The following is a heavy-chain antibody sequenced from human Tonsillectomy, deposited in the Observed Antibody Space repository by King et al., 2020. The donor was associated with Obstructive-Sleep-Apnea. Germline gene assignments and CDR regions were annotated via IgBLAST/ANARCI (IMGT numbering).Heavy chain of an antibody. CDR1: GGSMRNPY. V-gene: IGHV4-59*11. D-gene: IGHD3-10*01. CDR2: INYSGLT. Sequence: QLQESGPGLLKPSETLSLTCTVSGGSMRNPYWSWIRQPPGKGLEWIGQINYSGLTSYNPALQNRVTISVDTSKNQFFLKVTSVAAADTAVYYCARFGSGPGMRFDSWGQGTLVVVSS. J-gene: IGHJ5*01. CDR3: ARFGSGPGMRFDS.